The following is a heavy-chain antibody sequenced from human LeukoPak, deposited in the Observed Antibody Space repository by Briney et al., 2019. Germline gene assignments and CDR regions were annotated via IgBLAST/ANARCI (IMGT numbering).Heavy chain of an antibody. V-gene: IGHV4-39*07. CDR3: ARIAAAGPYYYYYYYMDV. Sequence: TSETLSLTCTVSGASISSTTYYWGWIRQPPGKGLEWIGSIYYSGSTYYNPSLKSRVTISVDTSKNQFSLKLSSVTAADTAVYYCARIAAAGPYYYYYYYMDVWGKGTTVTVSS. CDR1: GASISSTTYY. D-gene: IGHD6-13*01. CDR2: IYYSGST. J-gene: IGHJ6*03.